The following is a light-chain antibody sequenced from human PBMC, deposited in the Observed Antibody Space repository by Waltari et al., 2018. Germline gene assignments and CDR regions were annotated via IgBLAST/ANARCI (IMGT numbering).Light chain of an antibody. CDR2: DVS. V-gene: IGLV2-14*03. CDR1: SSDVGGYKF. J-gene: IGLJ1*01. CDR3: SSFASGDTHV. Sequence: QSALTQPASVSGSPGQSITISCTGTSSDVGGYKFVSWYQQHPDKAPKPAIFDVSNRPSGISSRFSGSKSGNTASLTISGLQPEDEADEYCSSFASGDTHVFGTGTKLTVL.